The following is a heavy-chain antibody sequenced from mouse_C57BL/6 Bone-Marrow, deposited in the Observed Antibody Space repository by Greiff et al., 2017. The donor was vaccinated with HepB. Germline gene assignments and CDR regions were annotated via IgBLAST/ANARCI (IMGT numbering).Heavy chain of an antibody. CDR2: ISIGGGST. J-gene: IGHJ2*01. CDR3: ARHKTTSRGYYFDY. CDR1: GFTFSDYY. D-gene: IGHD2-13*01. V-gene: IGHV5-12*01. Sequence: EVKLMESGGGLVQPGGSLKLSCAASGFTFSDYYMYWVRQTPEKRLEWVAYISIGGGSTYYPDTVKGRFTISRDNAKNTLYLQMSRLKSEDTAMYYCARHKTTSRGYYFDYWGQGTTLTVSP.